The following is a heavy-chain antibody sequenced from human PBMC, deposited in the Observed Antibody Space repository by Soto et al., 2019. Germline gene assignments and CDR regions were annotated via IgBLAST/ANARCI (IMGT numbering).Heavy chain of an antibody. CDR1: GGTFSSYT. J-gene: IGHJ5*02. D-gene: IGHD3-10*01. Sequence: QVQLVQSGAEVKKPGSSVKVSCKASGGTFSSYTISWVRQAPGHGLEWMGRIIPILGIANYAQKFQGRVTITGYKSTSKGYMELSGLRFEATAVYYCARLGKVTMVRDNWFDPWGQGTLVTVSS. V-gene: IGHV1-69*02. CDR2: IIPILGIA. CDR3: ARLGKVTMVRDNWFDP.